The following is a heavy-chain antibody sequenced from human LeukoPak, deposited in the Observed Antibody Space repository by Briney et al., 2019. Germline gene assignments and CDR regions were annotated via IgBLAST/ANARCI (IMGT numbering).Heavy chain of an antibody. V-gene: IGHV4-39*01. Sequence: SETLSLTCTVSGGSISSSSYYWGWIRQPPGKGLEWIGSIYYSGSTYYNPSLKSRVTISVDTSKNQFSLKLSSVTAADTAVYYCARHGPSWSGWYNYFDYWGQGTLVTVSS. CDR2: IYYSGST. CDR1: GGSISSSSYY. CDR3: ARHGPSWSGWYNYFDY. D-gene: IGHD6-19*01. J-gene: IGHJ4*02.